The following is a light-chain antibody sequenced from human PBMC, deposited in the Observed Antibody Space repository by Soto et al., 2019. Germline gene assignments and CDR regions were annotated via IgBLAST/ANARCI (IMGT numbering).Light chain of an antibody. CDR2: AAS. J-gene: IGKJ1*01. CDR3: QQSYITPPT. CDR1: HHITNY. V-gene: IGKV1-39*01. Sequence: DIQMTQSPSSLSASVGDRVTIPCRASHHITNYVNWYQQKSGMAPKLLIYAASRLQSGVPSRFSGSGYGTDFTLTISSLQPEDFATYYCQQSYITPPTFGQGTRVEIK.